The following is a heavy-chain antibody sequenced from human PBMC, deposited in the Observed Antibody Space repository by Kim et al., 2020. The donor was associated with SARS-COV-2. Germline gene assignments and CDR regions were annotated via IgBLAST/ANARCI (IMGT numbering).Heavy chain of an antibody. J-gene: IGHJ4*02. Sequence: ASVKVSCKASGYTFSNFYIYWVRQVPGQGLEWMGIINPHDGSSSFAQKFQGRVTMTRDTSTTTVYMELSSLRSEDTAIYYCTRPKYSSSFLCPFYYWGLG. CDR3: TRPKYSSSFLCPFYY. V-gene: IGHV1-46*01. D-gene: IGHD6-6*01. CDR2: INPHDGSS. CDR1: GYTFSNFY.